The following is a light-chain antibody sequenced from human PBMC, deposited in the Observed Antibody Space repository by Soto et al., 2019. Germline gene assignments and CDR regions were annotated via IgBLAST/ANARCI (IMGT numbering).Light chain of an antibody. CDR1: QSVSSNY. V-gene: IGKV3-20*01. CDR3: QQYGSSSMYT. Sequence: EIMLTQSPGTLSLSPGERATLSCRASQSVSSNYLAWYQQTPGQAPSLLIYGASSRATGIPDRFSGSGSGTYFTLTISRLEPEDCAVYYCQQYGSSSMYTFGQGTKLEIK. J-gene: IGKJ2*01. CDR2: GAS.